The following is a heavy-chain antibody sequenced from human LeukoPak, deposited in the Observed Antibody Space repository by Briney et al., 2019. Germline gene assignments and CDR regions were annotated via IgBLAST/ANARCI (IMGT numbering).Heavy chain of an antibody. CDR2: ISGSGGST. D-gene: IGHD3-10*01. J-gene: IGHJ6*02. V-gene: IGHV3-23*01. Sequence: GGPLRLSCAASGFTFSSYAMSWVRRAPGKGLEWVSAISGSGGSTYYADSVKGRFTISRDNSKNTLYLQMNSLRAEDTAVYYCAKAAYYGSGSLYYYYGMDVWGQGTTVTVSS. CDR3: AKAAYYGSGSLYYYYGMDV. CDR1: GFTFSSYA.